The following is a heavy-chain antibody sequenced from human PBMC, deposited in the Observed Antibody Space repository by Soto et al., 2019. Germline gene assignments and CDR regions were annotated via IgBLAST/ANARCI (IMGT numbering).Heavy chain of an antibody. CDR3: ARVFGDIDVLPAARPLYYYYYMDV. J-gene: IGHJ6*03. D-gene: IGHD2-2*01. V-gene: IGHV4-59*01. CDR1: GGSISSDY. Sequence: QVQLQESGPGLVKPSETLSLTCTVSGGSISSDYWSWIRQPPGKGLEWIGYIYYSGSTNYNPSLKSRVTISVDKSQNQFSLKLSSVTAADTAVYYCARVFGDIDVLPAARPLYYYYYMDVWGKGTTVTVSS. CDR2: IYYSGST.